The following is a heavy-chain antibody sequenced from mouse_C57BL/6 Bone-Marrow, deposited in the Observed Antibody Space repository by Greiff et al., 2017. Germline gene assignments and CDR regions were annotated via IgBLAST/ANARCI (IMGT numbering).Heavy chain of an antibody. D-gene: IGHD1-1*01. J-gene: IGHJ2*01. CDR3: ARYYYGSSNY. V-gene: IGHV3-8*02. Sequence: EVMLVESGPSLVKPSPTLSLTCSVTGDSITSGYWNWVRKFPGNKLEYMGYISYSGSTYYNPSLNSRISITRDTSKNQYYLQLNSVTTEDTATYYCARYYYGSSNYWSKGTTVTVSS. CDR1: GDSITSGY. CDR2: ISYSGST.